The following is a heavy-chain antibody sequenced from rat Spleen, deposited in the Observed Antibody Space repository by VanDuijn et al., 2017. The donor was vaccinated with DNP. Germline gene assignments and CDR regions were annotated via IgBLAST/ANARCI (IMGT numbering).Heavy chain of an antibody. CDR1: RFTFSSYW. Sequence: EMQLVGTGGGLVQPGRSLKLSCVASRFTFSSYWIFWVRQAPGKGLEWVASINTYGGNTYYPDSVKGRFTISRDNAENTVYLQMTSLRSEDTATYYCAREEFGVDYWGQGVMVTVSS. J-gene: IGHJ2*01. D-gene: IGHD4-3*01. CDR3: AREEFGVDY. CDR2: INTYGGNT. V-gene: IGHV5-58*01.